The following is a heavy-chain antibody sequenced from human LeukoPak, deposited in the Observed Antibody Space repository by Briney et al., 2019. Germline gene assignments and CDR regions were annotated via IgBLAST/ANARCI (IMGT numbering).Heavy chain of an antibody. CDR2: TYYRSQWYN. J-gene: IGHJ4*02. Sequence: SQTLSLTCDISGDSVSTNSGAWNWIRQSPSRGLEWLGRTYYRSQWYNDYSVSVKSRITINLDTSKNQFSLQLNSVTPEDTAVYYCARARYSTNWYPRWGQGTLVTVSS. CDR1: GDSVSTNSGA. D-gene: IGHD6-13*01. CDR3: ARARYSTNWYPR. V-gene: IGHV6-1*01.